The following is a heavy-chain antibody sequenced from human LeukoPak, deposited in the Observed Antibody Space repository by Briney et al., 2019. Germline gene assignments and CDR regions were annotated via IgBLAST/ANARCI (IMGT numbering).Heavy chain of an antibody. Sequence: ASVKVSCKASGYTFTSYDINWVRQATGQGLEWMGWMNPNSGNTGYAQKFQGRVTMTRNTSISTAYMELSSLRSEDTAVYYCARGRVVPAALIYYYYMDVWGKGTTVTVSS. V-gene: IGHV1-8*01. CDR1: GYTFTSYD. J-gene: IGHJ6*03. D-gene: IGHD2-2*01. CDR2: MNPNSGNT. CDR3: ARGRVVPAALIYYYYMDV.